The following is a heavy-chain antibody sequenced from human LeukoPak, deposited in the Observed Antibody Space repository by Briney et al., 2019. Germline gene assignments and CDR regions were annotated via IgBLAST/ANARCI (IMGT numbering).Heavy chain of an antibody. D-gene: IGHD1-26*01. V-gene: IGHV4-59*01. CDR3: ARVGGTNFYYYGMDV. CDR2: IYYSGST. J-gene: IGHJ6*02. Sequence: SETLSLTCTVSGGSISSYYWSWIRQPPGKGLEWIGYIYYSGSTNYNPSLKSRVTISVDTSKNQLSLKLSSVTVADTAVYYCARVGGTNFYYYGMDVWGQGTTVTVSS. CDR1: GGSISSYY.